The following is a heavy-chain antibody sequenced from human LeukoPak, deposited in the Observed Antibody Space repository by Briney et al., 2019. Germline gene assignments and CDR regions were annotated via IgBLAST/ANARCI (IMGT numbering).Heavy chain of an antibody. CDR2: IYYSGCT. J-gene: IGHJ1*01. CDR1: GGSISSYY. CDR3: ARGLNVWGSYRRYFQH. Sequence: TSETLSLTCAVSGGSISSYYWSWIRQPPGKGLEWVGYIYYSGCTNYNPSLKSRVTISVDTSKNQFSLKLGSVTAADTAVYYCARGLNVWGSYRRYFQHWGQGTLVTVSS. V-gene: IGHV4-59*08. D-gene: IGHD3-16*02.